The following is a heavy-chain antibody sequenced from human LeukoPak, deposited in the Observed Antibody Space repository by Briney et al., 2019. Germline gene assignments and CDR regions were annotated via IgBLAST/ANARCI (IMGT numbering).Heavy chain of an antibody. Sequence: ASQTLSLTCAVSGGSISSGGYSWSWIRQPPGKGLEWIGYIYHSGSTNYNPSLKSRVTISVDTSKNQFSLKLSSVTAADTAVYYCARVQDDFWSGYDGMDVWGQGTTVTVSS. CDR3: ARVQDDFWSGYDGMDV. CDR2: IYHSGST. D-gene: IGHD3-3*01. V-gene: IGHV4-30-2*01. CDR1: GGSISSGGYS. J-gene: IGHJ6*02.